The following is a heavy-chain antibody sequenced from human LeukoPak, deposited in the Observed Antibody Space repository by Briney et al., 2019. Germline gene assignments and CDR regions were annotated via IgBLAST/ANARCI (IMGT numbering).Heavy chain of an antibody. CDR1: GFTFSSYW. CDR3: ARGSGWFEVDY. D-gene: IGHD6-19*01. V-gene: IGHV3-7*01. Sequence: PGGSLRLFCATSGFTFSSYWMSWVRQAPGKGLEWVASIKQDGSEKYYVDSVKGRFTISRDNAKNSLYLQMNSLSAEDAAVYYCARGSGWFEVDYWGQGTLVTVSS. CDR2: IKQDGSEK. J-gene: IGHJ4*02.